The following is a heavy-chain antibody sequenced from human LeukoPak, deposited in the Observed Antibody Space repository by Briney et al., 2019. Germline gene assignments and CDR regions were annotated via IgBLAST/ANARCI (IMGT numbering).Heavy chain of an antibody. CDR1: GFTFSSYA. CDR2: ISYDGSNK. Sequence: GGSLRLSCAASGFTFSSYAMHWVRQAPGKGLEWVAVISYDGSNKYYADSVKGRFTISRDNSKNTLYLQMNSLRAEDTAVYYCAKVGGYGDYFDYWGQGTLVTVSS. V-gene: IGHV3-30-3*01. J-gene: IGHJ4*02. D-gene: IGHD4-17*01. CDR3: AKVGGYGDYFDY.